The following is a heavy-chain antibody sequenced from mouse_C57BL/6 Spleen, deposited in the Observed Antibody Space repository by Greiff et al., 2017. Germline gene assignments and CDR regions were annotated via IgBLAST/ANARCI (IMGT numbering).Heavy chain of an antibody. J-gene: IGHJ3*01. CDR1: GYTFTSYW. V-gene: IGHV1-61*01. CDR3: ARSGDSSGYSFAY. CDR2: IYPSDSET. D-gene: IGHD3-2*02. Sequence: VQLQQSGAELVRPGSSVKLSCKASGYTFTSYWMDWVKQRPGQGLEWIGNIYPSDSETHYNQKFKDKATLTVDKSSSTAYMQLSSLTSEDSAVYYCARSGDSSGYSFAYWGQGTLVTVSA.